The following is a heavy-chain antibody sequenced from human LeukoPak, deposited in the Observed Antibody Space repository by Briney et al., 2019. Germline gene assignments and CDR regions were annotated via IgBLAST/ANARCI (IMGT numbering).Heavy chain of an antibody. V-gene: IGHV3-53*01. D-gene: IGHD4-23*01. CDR1: GFTVSSNY. Sequence: GGSLRLSCAASGFTVSSNYMSWVRQAPGKGLEWVSVIYSGGSTYYADSVKGRFTVSRDNSKNTLYLQMNSLRAEDTAVYYCASGGNPYYFDYWGQGTLVTVSS. CDR3: ASGGNPYYFDY. CDR2: IYSGGST. J-gene: IGHJ4*02.